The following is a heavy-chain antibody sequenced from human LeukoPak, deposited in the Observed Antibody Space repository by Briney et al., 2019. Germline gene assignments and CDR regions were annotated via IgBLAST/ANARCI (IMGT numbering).Heavy chain of an antibody. D-gene: IGHD6-25*01. CDR2: ISGSGGSS. Sequence: GGSLRLSCAASGFTFSSYAMSWVRQAPGKGLEWVSGISGSGGSSYYADSVKGRFTISRDNSKNTLYLQMNSLRAEDTAVYYCAKDQRGPLFDYWGQGTLVTVSS. CDR3: AKDQRGPLFDY. V-gene: IGHV3-23*01. CDR1: GFTFSSYA. J-gene: IGHJ4*02.